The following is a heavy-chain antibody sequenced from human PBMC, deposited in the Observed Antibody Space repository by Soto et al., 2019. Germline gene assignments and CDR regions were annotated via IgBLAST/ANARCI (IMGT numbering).Heavy chain of an antibody. D-gene: IGHD3-10*01. CDR3: ANDTPDESLQIGMMRGPSD. CDR1: GFTFSSYA. Sequence: DVQLLESGGGLVQPGGSLRLSCEDSGFTFSSYAMSWVRQAPGKGLEWVSAIIVRGGNTYYADSVKGRFTIARDNAKNTLSLKMNSLRVEDTAVYYCANDTPDESLQIGMMRGPSDWGQGTLVIVSS. V-gene: IGHV3-23*01. J-gene: IGHJ4*02. CDR2: IIVRGGNT.